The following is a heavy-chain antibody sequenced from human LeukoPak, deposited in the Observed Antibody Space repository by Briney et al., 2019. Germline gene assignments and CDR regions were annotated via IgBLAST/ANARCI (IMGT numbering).Heavy chain of an antibody. J-gene: IGHJ4*02. V-gene: IGHV4-59*08. Sequence: PSETLSLTCTVSGGSISSYYWSWLRQPPGKGLEWIGFIYYSGSTHYNPSLKSRVAISVDTSKNQFSLKLSSVTAADTAVYYCARQPGPSYYYGSGSYPYYFDSWGQGTLVTVSS. CDR2: IYYSGST. CDR3: ARQPGPSYYYGSGSYPYYFDS. CDR1: GGSISSYY. D-gene: IGHD3-10*01.